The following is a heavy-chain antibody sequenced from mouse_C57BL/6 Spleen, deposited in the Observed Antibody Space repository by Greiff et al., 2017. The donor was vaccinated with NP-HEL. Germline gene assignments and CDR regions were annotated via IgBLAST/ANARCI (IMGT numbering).Heavy chain of an antibody. CDR3: ARGTLPLH. CDR2: IDPEDGET. J-gene: IGHJ2*01. Sequence: VHVKQFGAELVKPGASVKLSCTASGFNITDYYMHWVKQRTEQGLEWIGRIDPEDGETKYAPKFQGKATITADTSSNTAYLQLSSLTSEDTAVYYCARGTLPLHCGQGTTLTVSS. V-gene: IGHV14-2*01. D-gene: IGHD2-10*01. CDR1: GFNITDYY.